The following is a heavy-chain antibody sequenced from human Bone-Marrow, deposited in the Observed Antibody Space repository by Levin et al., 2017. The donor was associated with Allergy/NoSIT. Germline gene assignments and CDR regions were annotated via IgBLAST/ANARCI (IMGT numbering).Heavy chain of an antibody. Sequence: PGGSLRLSCDASGFNFRSYAMGWVRQAPGKGLEWVSLISGSGATTDYAGSVGGRFTISRDNSKNTLYLQMNSLRAEDTAIYYCVKDPAAVAGYYFDYWGQGILVTVSS. J-gene: IGHJ4*02. V-gene: IGHV3-23*01. CDR2: ISGSGATT. CDR3: VKDPAAVAGYYFDY. CDR1: GFNFRSYA. D-gene: IGHD6-19*01.